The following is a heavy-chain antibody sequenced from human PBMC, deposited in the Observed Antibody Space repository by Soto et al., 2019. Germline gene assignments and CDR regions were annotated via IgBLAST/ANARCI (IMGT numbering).Heavy chain of an antibody. D-gene: IGHD2-2*03. V-gene: IGHV1-8*01. CDR2: VNPNTGNT. CDR3: AWVGWRVLEGFYYYGMDV. Sequence: QVQLVQSGAEVKKPGASVRVSCKASGYTFTSYDINWVRQATGQGLESMGWVNPNTGNTGYAQKFQGRVTMTRNTSISAAYMELSSLRSEDTAVYYCAWVGWRVLEGFYYYGMDVWGQGTTVTVSS. J-gene: IGHJ6*02. CDR1: GYTFTSYD.